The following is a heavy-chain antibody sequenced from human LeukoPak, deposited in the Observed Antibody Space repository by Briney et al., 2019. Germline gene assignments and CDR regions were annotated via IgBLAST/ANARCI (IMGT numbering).Heavy chain of an antibody. V-gene: IGHV1-18*01. Sequence: ASVKVSCKGSGYSFISYGISWVRQAPGQGLEWMGWISAYNGNTNSAQKLQGRVTMTTDASTSTAYVELRRLRSDDTAIYYCARGGSWCTDGVCYYYFDYWGQGSLVTVSS. CDR2: ISAYNGNT. D-gene: IGHD2-8*01. CDR3: ARGGSWCTDGVCYYYFDY. J-gene: IGHJ4*02. CDR1: GYSFISYG.